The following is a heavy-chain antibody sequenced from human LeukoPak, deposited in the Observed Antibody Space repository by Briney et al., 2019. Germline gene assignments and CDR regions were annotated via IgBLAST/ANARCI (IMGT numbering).Heavy chain of an antibody. Sequence: GGSLRLSCAASGFTFSSYWMSWVRQAPGKGLEWVANIKQDGSEKYYVDSVKGRFTISRDNAKNSLYLQMNSLRAEDTAVYYCVSYGSGSYYNWFDPWGQGTLVTVSS. V-gene: IGHV3-7*03. CDR2: IKQDGSEK. D-gene: IGHD3-10*01. J-gene: IGHJ5*02. CDR3: VSYGSGSYYNWFDP. CDR1: GFTFSSYW.